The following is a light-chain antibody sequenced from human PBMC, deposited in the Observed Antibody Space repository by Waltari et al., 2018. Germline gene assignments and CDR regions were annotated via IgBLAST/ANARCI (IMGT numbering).Light chain of an antibody. V-gene: IGKV1-9*01. Sequence: DIQLTQSPSFLSASVGDRVTITCRASQGISSYLAWYQQKPGKAPKVLILQSGVPSRFSGSGSGTEFILTISSLQPEDFATYYCQQLNSYPRTFGQGTKLEIK. J-gene: IGKJ2*01. CDR3: QQLNSYPRT. CDR1: QGISSY.